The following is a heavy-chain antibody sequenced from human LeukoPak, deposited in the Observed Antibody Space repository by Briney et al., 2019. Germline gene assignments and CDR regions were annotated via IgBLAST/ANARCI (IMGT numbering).Heavy chain of an antibody. CDR3: ARDSPGYLAYDS. Sequence: HPGGSLRLSCAASGFTFSTYWMTWVRQAPGKGPECVAHIKEDGSATYYVDSVKGRFTISRDNAKKSLYLQMNSLRAEDTAVYYCARDSPGYLAYDSWGQGTLVTVSS. V-gene: IGHV3-7*04. J-gene: IGHJ4*02. CDR1: GFTFSTYW. D-gene: IGHD1-1*01. CDR2: IKEDGSAT.